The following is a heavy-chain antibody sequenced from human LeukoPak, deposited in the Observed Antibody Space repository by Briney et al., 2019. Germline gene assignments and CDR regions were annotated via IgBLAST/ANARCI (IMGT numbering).Heavy chain of an antibody. CDR3: AWRDGYSFDF. CDR1: GYTFTTHD. D-gene: IGHD5-24*01. Sequence: ASVKVSCRTSGYTFTTHDINWVRQATGQALEWMGWKNPKSGNTGYAQKFQGRVTMTRNTSISTAYMELSSLRSEDTAVYYCAWRDGYSFDFWGQGTLVTVSS. V-gene: IGHV1-8*01. CDR2: KNPKSGNT. J-gene: IGHJ4*02.